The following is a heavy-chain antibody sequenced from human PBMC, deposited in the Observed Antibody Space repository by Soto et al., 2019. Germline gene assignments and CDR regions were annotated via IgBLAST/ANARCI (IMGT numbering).Heavy chain of an antibody. CDR2: ITATGDRT. D-gene: IGHD3-22*01. J-gene: IGHJ4*02. Sequence: XGSRRLSCAGAGFSFSSYRMSWVRQTPGKGLEWVAAITATGDRTYYADSVTGRFTISRDNSKKTHYLQVTSLRAEDTAMYYCATMNGYFEYWGQGTPVTVSS. CDR3: ATMNGYFEY. V-gene: IGHV3-23*01. CDR1: GFSFSSYR.